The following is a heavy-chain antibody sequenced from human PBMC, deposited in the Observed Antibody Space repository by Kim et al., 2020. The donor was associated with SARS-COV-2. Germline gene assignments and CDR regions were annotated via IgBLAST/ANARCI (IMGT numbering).Heavy chain of an antibody. Sequence: ASVKVSCKVSGYTLTELSMHWVRQAPGKGLEWMGGFDPEDGETIYAQKFQGRVTMTEDTSTDTAYMELSSLRSEDTAVYYCATGYVVRGVITSYYYYYGMDVWGQGTTVTVSS. CDR2: FDPEDGET. D-gene: IGHD3-10*01. J-gene: IGHJ6*02. CDR3: ATGYVVRGVITSYYYYYGMDV. CDR1: GYTLTELS. V-gene: IGHV1-24*01.